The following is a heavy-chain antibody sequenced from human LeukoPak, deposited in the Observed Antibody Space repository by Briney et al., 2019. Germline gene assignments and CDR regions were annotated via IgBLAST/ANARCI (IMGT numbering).Heavy chain of an antibody. J-gene: IGHJ4*02. CDR3: AKDGGYSYGLGNYFDY. CDR1: GFTFSSYA. CDR2: ISGSGGST. Sequence: PGGSLRLSCAASGFTFSSYAMSWARQAPGKGLEWVSAISGSGGSTYYADSVKGRFTISRDNSKNTLYLQMNSLRAEDTGVYYCAKDGGYSYGLGNYFDYWGQGTLVTVSS. V-gene: IGHV3-23*01. D-gene: IGHD5-18*01.